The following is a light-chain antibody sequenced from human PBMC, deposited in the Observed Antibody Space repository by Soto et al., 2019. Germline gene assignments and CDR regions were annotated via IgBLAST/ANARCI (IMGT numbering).Light chain of an antibody. J-gene: IGLJ1*01. CDR1: RSDVGGYNY. CDR3: ISYTTDSTYV. Sequence: QSVLTQPASVSGSPVQSITISCTGTRSDVGGYNYVSWYQEHPGKAPKLMIYDVSNRPSGVSNRFSGSKSRNTASLTISGVQAEDEADYYCISYTTDSTYVFGTGTKLTVL. V-gene: IGLV2-14*01. CDR2: DVS.